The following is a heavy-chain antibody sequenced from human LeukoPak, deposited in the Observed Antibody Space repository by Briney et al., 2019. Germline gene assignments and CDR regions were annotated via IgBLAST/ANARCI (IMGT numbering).Heavy chain of an antibody. D-gene: IGHD2-15*01. CDR1: RFTFSSYW. V-gene: IGHV3-15*01. CDR2: IKSKTDGGTT. CDR3: TTRYCSGGRCDY. Sequence: PGGSLRLSCAASRFTFSSYWMHWVRQAPGKGLEWVGRIKSKTDGGTTDYAAPVKGRFTISRDDSKTTLYLQMNSLKTEDTAVYYCTTRYCSGGRCDYWGQGTLVTVSS. J-gene: IGHJ4*02.